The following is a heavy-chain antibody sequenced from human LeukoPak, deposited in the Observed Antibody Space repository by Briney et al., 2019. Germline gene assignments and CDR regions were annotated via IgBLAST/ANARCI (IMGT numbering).Heavy chain of an antibody. J-gene: IGHJ6*02. D-gene: IGHD2-15*01. CDR1: GFTFSSYD. CDR3: ARDLRHCSGGICYGMDV. CDR2: ISYDGSIK. V-gene: IGHV3-30-3*01. Sequence: PGGSLTLPCAASGFTFSSYDMHWVRQAPGKGLEWVAVISYDGSIKYYTDSVKRRFTISRDDSKITLYLQMSRLRAEDSAVYYCARDLRHCSGGICYGMDVGGQGTTVTVS.